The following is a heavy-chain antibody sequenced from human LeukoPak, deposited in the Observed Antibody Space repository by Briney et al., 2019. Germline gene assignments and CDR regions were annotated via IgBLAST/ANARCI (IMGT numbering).Heavy chain of an antibody. Sequence: GGSLRLSCAASGFTFSSYGMHWVRQAPGKGLEWVAVISYDGSNKYYADSVKGRFTISRDNSKNTLYLQMNSLRAEDTAVYYCAKGEHYYDSSGYYGTPYGADAFDIWGQGTMVTVSS. CDR2: ISYDGSNK. CDR1: GFTFSSYG. V-gene: IGHV3-30*18. CDR3: AKGEHYYDSSGYYGTPYGADAFDI. D-gene: IGHD3-22*01. J-gene: IGHJ3*02.